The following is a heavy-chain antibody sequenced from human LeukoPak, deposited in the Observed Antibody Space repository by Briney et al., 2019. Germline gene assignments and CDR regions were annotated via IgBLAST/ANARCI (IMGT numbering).Heavy chain of an antibody. CDR2: IYYSGST. CDR3: TRGGAKTSWFDP. CDR1: GGSISSYY. D-gene: IGHD2-8*02. Sequence: PSETLSLTCTVSGGSISSYYWSWIRQPPGKGLEWIGYIYYSGSTNYNPSLKSRVTISVDTSKNQFSLKLSSVTAADTAVYYCTRGGAKTSWFDPWGQGTLVTVSP. V-gene: IGHV4-59*08. J-gene: IGHJ5*02.